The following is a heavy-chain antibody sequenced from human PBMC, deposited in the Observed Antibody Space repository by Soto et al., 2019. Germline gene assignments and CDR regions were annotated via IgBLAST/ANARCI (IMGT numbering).Heavy chain of an antibody. J-gene: IGHJ4*02. V-gene: IGHV1-18*03. CDR2: ISPHKGDT. Sequence: QVQLVQSGAEVKKPGASVTVSCKTSGYTFSTIGITWVRQAPGQGLEWMGWISPHKGDTYYAQRLQGRVTMTTDTSTSTAYMELRGLRSDDMAVYFCARDLDPSGSYYTNYWGQGTLVTVSS. CDR3: ARDLDPSGSYYTNY. CDR1: GYTFSTIG. D-gene: IGHD3-10*01.